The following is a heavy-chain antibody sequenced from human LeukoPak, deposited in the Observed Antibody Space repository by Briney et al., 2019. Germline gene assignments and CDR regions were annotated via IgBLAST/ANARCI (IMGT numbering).Heavy chain of an antibody. CDR1: GFTVSSNY. CDR2: IYSGGST. CDR3: ARGAYGGEEGKDV. V-gene: IGHV3-66*01. Sequence: GGSLRLSCAASGFTVSSNYMSWVRQAPGKGLEWVSVIYSGGSTYYADSVKGRFTISRDNSKNTLYLQMNSLRAEDTAVYYCARGAYGGEEGKDVWGQGTTVTVSS. J-gene: IGHJ6*02. D-gene: IGHD4-23*01.